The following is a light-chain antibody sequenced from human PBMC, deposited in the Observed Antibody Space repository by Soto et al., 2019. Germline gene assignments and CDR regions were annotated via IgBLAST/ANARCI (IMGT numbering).Light chain of an antibody. CDR1: DNLLNSNAYNY. V-gene: IGKV2-28*01. J-gene: IGKJ4*01. Sequence: DLVMTQSPLSLPVTPGEPAAISCRSSDNLLNSNAYNYLDWYVQKPGQSPQLLIYLGSSRASGVPDRFSGSGSGTDFTLKISRVEAEDVGVYYCMQALQSPRTVGGGTMVEIK. CDR3: MQALQSPRT. CDR2: LGS.